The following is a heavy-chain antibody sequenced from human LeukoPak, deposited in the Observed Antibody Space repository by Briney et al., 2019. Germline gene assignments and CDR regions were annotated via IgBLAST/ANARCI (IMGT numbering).Heavy chain of an antibody. V-gene: IGHV1-69*05. CDR2: TIPTIMTP. CDR1: GCTFISHA. CDR3: PREKGVRDAYNFPPDYYYYDF. J-gene: IGHJ4*02. Sequence: SVKVSCKASGCTFISHALVWVRQAPGKGFEWMGGTIPTIMTPTYAQKFQGRITIATDESTTTAHLELTSLTSDDTALYHCPREKGVRDAYNFPPDYYYYDFWGQGTLATVSS. D-gene: IGHD5-24*01.